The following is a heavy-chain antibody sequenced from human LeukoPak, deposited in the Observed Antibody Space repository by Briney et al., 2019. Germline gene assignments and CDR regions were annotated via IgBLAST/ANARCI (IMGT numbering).Heavy chain of an antibody. Sequence: SETLSLTCAVYGGSFSNYYWSWIRQPPGKGLEWIGEINDSGRINYNPSLMSRVTVPVDTSKNQLSLMLTSVTATDTAVDYCARRWNYGRNYYIDAWGNGATVSVSS. CDR2: INDSGRI. CDR1: GGSFSNYY. J-gene: IGHJ6*03. D-gene: IGHD1-7*01. V-gene: IGHV4-34*01. CDR3: ARRWNYGRNYYIDA.